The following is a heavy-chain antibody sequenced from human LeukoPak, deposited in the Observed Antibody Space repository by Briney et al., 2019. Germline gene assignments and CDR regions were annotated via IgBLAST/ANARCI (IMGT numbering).Heavy chain of an antibody. V-gene: IGHV4-34*01. CDR1: GGSFSGYY. D-gene: IGHD3-22*01. CDR2: INHSGST. CDR3: ARGAYYYDSSGSGFTYYFDY. Sequence: SETLFLTCAVYGGSFSGYYWSWIRQPPGKGLEWIGEINHSGSTNYNPSLKSRVTISVDTSKNQFSLKLSSVTAADTAVYYCARGAYYYDSSGSGFTYYFDYWGQGTLVTVSS. J-gene: IGHJ4*02.